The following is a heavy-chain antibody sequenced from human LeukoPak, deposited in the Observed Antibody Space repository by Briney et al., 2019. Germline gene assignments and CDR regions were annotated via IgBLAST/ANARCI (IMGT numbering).Heavy chain of an antibody. J-gene: IGHJ4*02. V-gene: IGHV4-4*07. CDR3: ARDHSCSGRGHDY. CDR1: GGSISSYY. D-gene: IGHD6-19*01. Sequence: SETLSLTCIVSGGSISSYYWSWSRQPAGKGLEWIGRIYTSGSTNYNPSLKSRVTMSVDTSKNQFSLKLSSVTAADTAVYYCARDHSCSGRGHDYWGQGTLVTVSS. CDR2: IYTSGST.